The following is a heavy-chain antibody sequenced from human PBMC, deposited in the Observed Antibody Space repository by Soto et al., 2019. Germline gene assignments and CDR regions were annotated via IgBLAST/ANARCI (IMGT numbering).Heavy chain of an antibody. CDR1: GGTFSSYA. V-gene: IGHV1-69*13. CDR3: GIQLWSDYYYYGMDV. CDR2: IIPIFGTA. D-gene: IGHD5-18*01. Sequence: SVKVSCRASGGTFSSYAISWVRQAPGQGLEWMGGIIPIFGTANYAQKFQGRVTITADESTSTAYMELSSLRSEDTAVYYCGIQLWSDYYYYGMDVWGQGTTVTVSS. J-gene: IGHJ6*02.